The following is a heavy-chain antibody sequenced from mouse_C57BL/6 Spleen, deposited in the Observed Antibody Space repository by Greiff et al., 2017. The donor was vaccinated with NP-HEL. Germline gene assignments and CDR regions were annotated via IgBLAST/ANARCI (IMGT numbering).Heavy chain of an antibody. Sequence: QVQLQQPGAELVRPGSSVKLSCKASGYTFTSYWMHWVKQRPIQGLEWIGNIDPSDSETHYNQKFKDKATLTVDKSSSTAYMQLSSLTSEDSAVYYCARTDDYDRYFDYWGQGTTLTVSS. CDR2: IDPSDSET. D-gene: IGHD2-4*01. CDR3: ARTDDYDRYFDY. CDR1: GYTFTSYW. V-gene: IGHV1-52*01. J-gene: IGHJ2*01.